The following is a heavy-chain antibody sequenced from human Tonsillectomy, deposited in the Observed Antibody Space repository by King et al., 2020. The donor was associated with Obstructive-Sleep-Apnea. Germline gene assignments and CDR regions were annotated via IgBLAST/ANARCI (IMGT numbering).Heavy chain of an antibody. J-gene: IGHJ4*02. V-gene: IGHV1-18*01. CDR1: GYSFTSYA. Sequence: VQLVQSGAEVKKPGASVKVSCKASGYSFTSYAISWVRQAPGQGLEWMGWVSPNNDNTNIAQKFQGRVTLTTDTSARTAYMELRSLRSDDTAMYYCARYSGQFWGQGTLVTVSS. D-gene: IGHD1-26*01. CDR3: ARYSGQF. CDR2: VSPNNDNT.